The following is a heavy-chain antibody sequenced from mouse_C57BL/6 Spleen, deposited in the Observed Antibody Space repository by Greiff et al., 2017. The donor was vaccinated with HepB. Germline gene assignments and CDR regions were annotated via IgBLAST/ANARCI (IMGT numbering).Heavy chain of an antibody. CDR1: GYTFTSYW. CDR2: IHPNSGST. Sequence: QVQLQQPGAELVKPGASVKLSCKASGYTFTSYWIHWVKQRPGQGLEWIGMIHPNSGSTNYNEKFKSKATLTVDKSSSTAYMQLSSLTSEDSAVYYCAREHSRWFAYWGQGTLVTVSA. V-gene: IGHV1-64*01. CDR3: AREHSRWFAY. J-gene: IGHJ3*01.